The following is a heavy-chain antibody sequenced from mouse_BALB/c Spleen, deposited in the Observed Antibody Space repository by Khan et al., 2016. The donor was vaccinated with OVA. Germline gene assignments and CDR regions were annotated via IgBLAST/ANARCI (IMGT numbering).Heavy chain of an antibody. CDR3: TRDRNYYGSSFYCDY. Sequence: EVELVESGGGLVKPGGSLKLSCAASGFAFSSYSMSWVRQTPEKRLEWVATITSGGSYTYYPDSVKGRFTISRDNAKNTLYMQMSSLKSEDTGMYYCTRDRNYYGSSFYCDYWGQGTTLTVSS. J-gene: IGHJ2*01. V-gene: IGHV5-6-4*01. CDR1: GFAFSSYS. D-gene: IGHD1-1*01. CDR2: ITSGGSYT.